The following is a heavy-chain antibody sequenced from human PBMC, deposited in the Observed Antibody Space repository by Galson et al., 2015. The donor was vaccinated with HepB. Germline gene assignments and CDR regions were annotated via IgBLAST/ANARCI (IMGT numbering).Heavy chain of an antibody. CDR2: ISYDGSNK. CDR1: GFTLSSYG. Sequence: SLRLSCAASGFTLSSYGMHWVRQAPGKGLEWVAVISYDGSNKYYADSVKGRFTISRDNSKNTLYLQMNSLRAEDTAVYYCAKEKQWLVRGVYYYYYYGMDVWGQGNPGHRLL. CDR3: AKEKQWLVRGVYYYYYYGMDV. J-gene: IGHJ6*02. D-gene: IGHD6-19*01. V-gene: IGHV3-30*18.